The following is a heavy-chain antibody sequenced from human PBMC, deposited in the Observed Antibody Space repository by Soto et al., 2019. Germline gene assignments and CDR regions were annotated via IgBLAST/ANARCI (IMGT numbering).Heavy chain of an antibody. V-gene: IGHV4-39*01. D-gene: IGHD3-10*01. Sequence: LSLTCTVSGVSITSGTYYWGWIRQPPGKGLEWIGTIYYTGSTYYDPSLKSRVTISVDTSKNQFSLKLTSVTAADTAVYYCALSSGKLLWFGEPFSGSGFDPSGQGPLVTFSS. CDR3: ALSSGKLLWFGEPFSGSGFDP. J-gene: IGHJ5*02. CDR1: GVSITSGTYY. CDR2: IYYTGST.